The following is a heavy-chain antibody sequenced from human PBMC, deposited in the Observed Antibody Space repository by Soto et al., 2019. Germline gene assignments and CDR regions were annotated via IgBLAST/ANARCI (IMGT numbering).Heavy chain of an antibody. Sequence: GGSLRLSCEASGLTETDSYAMNWVRQAPGKGPEWVSHISVTGDTYYADSVKGRFTISRDNSKNTLFLQMNSLRAEDTAVYYCAKSLSTATSFDYWGQGTPVTVSS. V-gene: IGHV3-23*01. CDR3: AKSLSTATSFDY. CDR1: GLTETDSYA. J-gene: IGHJ4*02. CDR2: ISVTGDT.